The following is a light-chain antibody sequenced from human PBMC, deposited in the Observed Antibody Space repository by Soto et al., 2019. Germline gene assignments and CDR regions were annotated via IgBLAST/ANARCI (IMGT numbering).Light chain of an antibody. CDR1: QSVSSNY. J-gene: IGKJ1*01. CDR3: QQYGSSSWT. CDR2: GAS. V-gene: IGKV3-20*01. Sequence: EIVLTQSLGTLSLSPGERASLSCRASQSVSSNYLAWYQQQKPGQAPRLLIYGASSRATGVPDRFSGSGSGTDVTLVISRLEPEDFADYYGQQYGSSSWTFGQGTKVEVK.